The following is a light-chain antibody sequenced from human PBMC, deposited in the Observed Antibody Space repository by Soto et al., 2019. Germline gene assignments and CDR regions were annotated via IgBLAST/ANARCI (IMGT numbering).Light chain of an antibody. CDR1: NIGRKS. CDR2: EDS. Sequence: SYELTQTASVSVAPGQTARITCEGNNIGRKSVHWYQQKPGQAPVVVVYEDSDRPSGIPERFSGSNAGNTATLTITRVEAGDEADYYCHVWDSGSDLVAFGGGTKLTVL. CDR3: HVWDSGSDLVA. J-gene: IGLJ2*01. V-gene: IGLV3-21*02.